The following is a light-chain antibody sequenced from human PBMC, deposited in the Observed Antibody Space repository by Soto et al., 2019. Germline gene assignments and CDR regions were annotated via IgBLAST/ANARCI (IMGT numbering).Light chain of an antibody. V-gene: IGKV1-5*03. CDR3: RQHNSYPLS. Sequence: DVQMTQSPSTLSASVGDRVTITCRASQHINDWLAWYQQKPGKAPKLLIYKASKLETGVPSRFSDSGSGTEFTLTISSLQPDDSATYYCRQHNSYPLSFGGGTKVDIK. CDR1: QHINDW. CDR2: KAS. J-gene: IGKJ4*01.